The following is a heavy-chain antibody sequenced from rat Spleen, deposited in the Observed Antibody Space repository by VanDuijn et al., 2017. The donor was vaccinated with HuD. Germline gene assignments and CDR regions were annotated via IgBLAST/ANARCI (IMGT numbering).Heavy chain of an antibody. V-gene: IGHV2-15*01. Sequence: QVQLKESGPGLVQPSQTLSLTCTVSGFSLTSYTVSWVRQPPGKGLEWMGVIWGDGSTAYNSALKSRLSISRDTSKSQVFLKMSSLKTEDTATYYCARRFDYWGQGVMVTVSS. J-gene: IGHJ2*01. CDR2: IWGDGST. CDR1: GFSLTSYT. CDR3: ARRFDY.